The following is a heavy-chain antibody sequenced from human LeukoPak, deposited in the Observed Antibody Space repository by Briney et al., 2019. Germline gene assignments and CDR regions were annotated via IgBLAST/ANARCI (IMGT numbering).Heavy chain of an antibody. Sequence: GGSLRLSCAASGFTFSSYGMHWVRQAQGKGLEWVAVIWYDGSNKYYADSVKGRFTISRDNSKNTLYLQMNSLRAEDTAVYYCARSVVGAPSYFDYWGQGTLVTVSS. CDR1: GFTFSSYG. CDR2: IWYDGSNK. CDR3: ARSVVGAPSYFDY. J-gene: IGHJ4*02. V-gene: IGHV3-33*01. D-gene: IGHD2-15*01.